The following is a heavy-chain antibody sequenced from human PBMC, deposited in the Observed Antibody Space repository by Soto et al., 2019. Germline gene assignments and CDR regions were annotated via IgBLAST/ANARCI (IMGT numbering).Heavy chain of an antibody. CDR1: GFTFSDYY. D-gene: IGHD3-10*01. CDR2: ISGSGTTI. CDR3: ASDPYYYASDY. J-gene: IGHJ4*02. V-gene: IGHV3-11*01. Sequence: LRLPCAASGFTFSDYYMTWIRQAPGKGLEWISYISGSGTTIYYADSVRGRFTVSRDNAKNSLYLQMNSLRAEDTAVYYCASDPYYYASDYWGQGILVTVS.